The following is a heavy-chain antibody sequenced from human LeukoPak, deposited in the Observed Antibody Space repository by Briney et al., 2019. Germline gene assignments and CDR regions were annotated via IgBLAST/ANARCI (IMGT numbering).Heavy chain of an antibody. J-gene: IGHJ4*02. CDR1: GGSISTTNW. CDR2: IYHSGST. V-gene: IGHV4-4*02. D-gene: IGHD3-10*01. Sequence: SGTLSLTCVVSGGSISTTNWWSWVRQPPGKGLEWIGEIYHSGSTNYNPSLKSRVTISVDTSKNQFSLKLTSVTAADTAVYYCARDGYGSGWDYWGQGTLVTVSS. CDR3: ARDGYGSGWDY.